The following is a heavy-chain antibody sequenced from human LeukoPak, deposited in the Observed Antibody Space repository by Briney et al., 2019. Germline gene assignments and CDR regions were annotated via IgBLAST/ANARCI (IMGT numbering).Heavy chain of an antibody. D-gene: IGHD6-13*01. Sequence: GGSLSLSCAASGFTFSSYGMHWVRQAPGKGLEWVAVIWYDGSNKYYADSMKGRFTISRDNSKNTLYLQMNSLRAEDTAVYYCARDRFSSSYYYYGMDVWGQGTTVTVSS. V-gene: IGHV3-33*01. CDR3: ARDRFSSSYYYYGMDV. CDR1: GFTFSSYG. CDR2: IWYDGSNK. J-gene: IGHJ6*02.